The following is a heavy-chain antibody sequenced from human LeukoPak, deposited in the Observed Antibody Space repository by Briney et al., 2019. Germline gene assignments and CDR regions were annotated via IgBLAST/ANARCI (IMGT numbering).Heavy chain of an antibody. V-gene: IGHV3-7*01. CDR1: GFTFSSYW. D-gene: IGHD3-10*01. Sequence: PGGSLRLSCAASGFTFSSYWMSWVRQAPGKGLEWVANIKYDGSEKYYVDSVKGRFTVSRDNAKNSLYLQIDSLRADDTAVYYCARERGLRPWDWGQGTMVTVSS. CDR2: IKYDGSEK. CDR3: ARERGLRPWD. J-gene: IGHJ4*02.